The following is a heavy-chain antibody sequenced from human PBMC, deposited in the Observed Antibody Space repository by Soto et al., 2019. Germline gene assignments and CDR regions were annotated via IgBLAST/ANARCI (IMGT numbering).Heavy chain of an antibody. CDR2: ISFDGNNK. V-gene: IGHV3-30-3*01. CDR3: ARDGYFDNLIDY. J-gene: IGHJ4*02. Sequence: QVQLVESGGGVVQPGRSLRLSCAASGFSFSTYSMHWVRQAPGKGLEWVAVISFDGNNKYYTDSVKGRFTISRDNSKSTLYLQMNTLIPEDTALYYCARDGYFDNLIDYWGQGALVTVSS. CDR1: GFSFSTYS. D-gene: IGHD3-22*01.